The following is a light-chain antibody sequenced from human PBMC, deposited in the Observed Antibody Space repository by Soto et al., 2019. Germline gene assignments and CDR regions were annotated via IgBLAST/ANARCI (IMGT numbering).Light chain of an antibody. CDR1: QSVSGS. V-gene: IGKV3-20*01. CDR2: GAS. J-gene: IGKJ2*01. Sequence: EIVLTQSPATLSLSPGERATLSCRASQSVSGSLAWYQQKPGQAPRLLIYGASSRATGIPDRFSGSGSGTDFTLTISRLEPEDFAVYYCQQFGNSPYTFGQGTKLDIK. CDR3: QQFGNSPYT.